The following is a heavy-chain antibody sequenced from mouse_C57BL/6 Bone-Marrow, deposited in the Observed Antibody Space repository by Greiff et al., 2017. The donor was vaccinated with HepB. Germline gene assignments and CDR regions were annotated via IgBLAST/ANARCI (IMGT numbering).Heavy chain of an antibody. J-gene: IGHJ1*03. Sequence: VQLQQPGAELVKPGASVKLSCKASGYTFTSYWMHWVKQRPGRGLEWIGRIDPNSGGTKYNEKFKSKATLTVDKPSSTAYMQLSSLTSEDSAVYYVARGYYGSSPYWYFDVWGTGTTVTVSS. D-gene: IGHD1-1*01. CDR2: IDPNSGGT. CDR3: ARGYYGSSPYWYFDV. V-gene: IGHV1-72*01. CDR1: GYTFTSYW.